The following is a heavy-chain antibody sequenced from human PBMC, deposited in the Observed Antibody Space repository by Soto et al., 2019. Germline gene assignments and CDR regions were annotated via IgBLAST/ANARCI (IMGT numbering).Heavy chain of an antibody. CDR2: ISSNGGST. CDR3: VKDPKRGYSYAFDY. D-gene: IGHD5-18*01. Sequence: PGGSLSLSCSASGFTFSSYAMHWVRQAPGKGLEYVSAISSNGGSTYYADSVKGRFTISRDNSKNTLYLQMSSLRAEVTAVYYCVKDPKRGYSYAFDYWGQGTLVTVSS. CDR1: GFTFSSYA. V-gene: IGHV3-64D*06. J-gene: IGHJ4*02.